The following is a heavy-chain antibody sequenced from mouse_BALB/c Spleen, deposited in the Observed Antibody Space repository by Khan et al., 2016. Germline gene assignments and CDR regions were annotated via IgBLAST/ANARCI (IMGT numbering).Heavy chain of an antibody. CDR3: ARVYYRYDEGYFDY. D-gene: IGHD2-14*01. CDR1: GYSITSGYY. CDR2: ISYDGSN. J-gene: IGHJ2*01. V-gene: IGHV3-6*02. Sequence: EVKLLESGPGLVKPSQSLSLTCSVTGYSITSGYYWNWIRQFPGNKLEWMGYISYDGSNNYNPSLKNRISITRDTSKNQFFLKLNSVTTEDTATYYCARVYYRYDEGYFDYGGQGTTLTVSS.